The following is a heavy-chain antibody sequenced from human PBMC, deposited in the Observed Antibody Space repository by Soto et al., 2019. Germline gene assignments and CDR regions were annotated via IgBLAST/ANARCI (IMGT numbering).Heavy chain of an antibody. CDR3: AREKMDYAFDY. D-gene: IGHD4-17*01. Sequence: SLRLSCAASGFTFSSYGMHWVRQAPGKGLEWVAVIWYDGSNKYYADSVKGRFTISRDNSKNTLYLQMNSLRAEDTAVYYCAREKMDYAFDYWGQGTLVTVSS. CDR2: IWYDGSNK. V-gene: IGHV3-33*01. CDR1: GFTFSSYG. J-gene: IGHJ4*02.